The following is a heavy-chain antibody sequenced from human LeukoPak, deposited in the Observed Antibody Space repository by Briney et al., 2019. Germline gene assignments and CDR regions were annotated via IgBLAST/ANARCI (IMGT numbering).Heavy chain of an antibody. CDR2: ISSSSNI. V-gene: IGHV3-21*01. Sequence: GGTLRLSCAASGFTFTSYGMSWVRQAPGKGLEWVSSISSSSNIYYADSLKGRFTISRDNAKNSLYLQMNSLRAEDTAVYYCARETYCTSTTCPIGDHFDYWGQGTLVTVSS. CDR1: GFTFTSYG. D-gene: IGHD2-2*01. J-gene: IGHJ4*02. CDR3: ARETYCTSTTCPIGDHFDY.